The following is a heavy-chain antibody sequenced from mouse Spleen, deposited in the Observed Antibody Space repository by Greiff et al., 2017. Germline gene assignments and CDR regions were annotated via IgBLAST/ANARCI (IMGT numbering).Heavy chain of an antibody. Sequence: VKLVESGAELARPGASVKMSCKASGYTFTSYTMHWVKQRPGQGLEWIGYINPSSGYTKYNQKFKDKATLTADKSSSTAYMQLSSLTSEDSAVYYCARRGFHYYGYVYWGQGTTLTVSS. CDR1: GYTFTSYT. D-gene: IGHD1-2*01. CDR2: INPSSGYT. V-gene: IGHV1-4*01. CDR3: ARRGFHYYGYVY. J-gene: IGHJ2*01.